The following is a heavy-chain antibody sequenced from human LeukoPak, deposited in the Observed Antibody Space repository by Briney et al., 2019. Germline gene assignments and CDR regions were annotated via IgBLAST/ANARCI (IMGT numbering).Heavy chain of an antibody. CDR2: INGDGTNP. CDR1: GFTFSSYS. CDR3: VSSFRVGY. Sequence: GGSLKLSCAASGFTFSSYSMYWVRQAPGEGLVWVSRINGDGTNPTYADFVKGRFSISRDYAKSTLYLQMNGLRVEGTAVYLCVSSFRVGYWGQGTLVTVSS. V-gene: IGHV3-74*01. J-gene: IGHJ4*02. D-gene: IGHD3-3*01.